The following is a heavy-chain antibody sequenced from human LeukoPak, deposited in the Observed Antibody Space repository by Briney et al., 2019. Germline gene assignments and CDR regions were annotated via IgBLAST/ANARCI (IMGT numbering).Heavy chain of an antibody. V-gene: IGHV4-30-2*01. D-gene: IGHD6-19*01. J-gene: IGHJ6*02. Sequence: PSQTLSLTCAISGGSISSGGYSWSWIRQPPGKGLEWIGYIYHSGSTYYNPSLKSRVTISVDRSKNQFSLKLSSVTAADTAVYYCARDQYRWQWNEGKYGMDVWGQGTTVTVSS. CDR3: ARDQYRWQWNEGKYGMDV. CDR2: IYHSGST. CDR1: GGSISSGGYS.